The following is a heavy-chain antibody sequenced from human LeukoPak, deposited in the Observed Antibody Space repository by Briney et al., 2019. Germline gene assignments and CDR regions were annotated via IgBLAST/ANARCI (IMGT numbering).Heavy chain of an antibody. CDR1: GFTFSSYG. CDR3: AKDAIVVVPAASIFDY. V-gene: IGHV3-30*18. CDR2: ISYDGSNK. Sequence: GGSLRLSCAASGFTFSSYGMHWVRQAPGKGLERVAVISYDGSNKYYADSVKGRFTISRDNSKNTLYLQMNSLRAEDTAVYYCAKDAIVVVPAASIFDYWGQGTLVTVSS. D-gene: IGHD2-2*01. J-gene: IGHJ4*02.